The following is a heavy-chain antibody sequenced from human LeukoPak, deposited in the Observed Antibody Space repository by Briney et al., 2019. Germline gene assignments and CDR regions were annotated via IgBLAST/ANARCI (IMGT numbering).Heavy chain of an antibody. V-gene: IGHV1-46*01. J-gene: IGHJ5*02. CDR3: ARGGDLVVVPAALGFDP. D-gene: IGHD2-2*01. CDR1: GYTFTSYY. Sequence: GASVKVSCKASGYTFTSYYIHWVRQAPGQGPEWMGIFNPSGGSRTYAQKFHGRVTMTRDTSTSTVYMELSSLRSEDTAVYYCARGGDLVVVPAALGFDPWGQGTLVTVSS. CDR2: FNPSGGSR.